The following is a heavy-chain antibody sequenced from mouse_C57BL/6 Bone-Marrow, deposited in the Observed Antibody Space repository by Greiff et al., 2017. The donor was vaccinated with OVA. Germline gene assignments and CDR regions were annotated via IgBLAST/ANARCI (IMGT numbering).Heavy chain of an antibody. CDR3: AREGVYYYGSPWFAY. V-gene: IGHV1-81*01. CDR2: IYPRSGNT. J-gene: IGHJ3*01. CDR1: GYTFTSYG. D-gene: IGHD1-1*01. Sequence: QVQLQQSGAELARPGASVKLSCKASGYTFTSYGISWVKQRTGQGLEWIGEIYPRSGNTYYNEKFKAKATLTADKSSSTAYMELRSLTSEDSAVYFCAREGVYYYGSPWFAYWGQGTLVTVSA.